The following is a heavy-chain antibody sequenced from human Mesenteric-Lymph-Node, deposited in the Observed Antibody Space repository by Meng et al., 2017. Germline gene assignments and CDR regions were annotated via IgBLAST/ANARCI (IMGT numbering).Heavy chain of an antibody. D-gene: IGHD3-10*01. CDR2: INHSGNT. J-gene: IGHJ5*02. Sequence: QAQLQQWGAGLLQPSETRSLTCGVYGGGFNGYYWSWIRQPPGKGLEWIAEINHSGNTNYNPSLKSRVTISVDRSNNQFSLRLKSVSAADTAVYYCARGRFGDAANSYNWFDPWGQGTLVTVSS. CDR1: GGGFNGYY. CDR3: ARGRFGDAANSYNWFDP. V-gene: IGHV4-34*01.